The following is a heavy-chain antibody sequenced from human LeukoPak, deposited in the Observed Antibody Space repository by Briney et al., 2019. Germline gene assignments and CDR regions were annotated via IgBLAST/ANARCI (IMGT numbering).Heavy chain of an antibody. Sequence: GGSLRLSCAASGFTFSGHSMNWVRQAPGKGLERVSYIKSNGDTIHYADSVKGRFTISRDNAKSSLYLQMNSLGAEDTAVYYCARGLGPSDYRRHAFDIWGQGTMVTVSS. CDR2: IKSNGDTI. CDR3: ARGLGPSDYRRHAFDI. J-gene: IGHJ3*02. CDR1: GFTFSGHS. V-gene: IGHV3-48*01. D-gene: IGHD3-16*01.